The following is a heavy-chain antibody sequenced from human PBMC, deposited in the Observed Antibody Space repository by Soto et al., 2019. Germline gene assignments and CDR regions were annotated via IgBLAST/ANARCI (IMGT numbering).Heavy chain of an antibody. CDR2: INAGNGNT. V-gene: IGHV1-3*01. CDR3: ARGYPSVKGPKYDFWSGPSWFDP. Sequence: QVQLVQSGAEVKKPGASVKVSCKASGYTFTSYAMHWVRQAPGQRLEWMGWINAGNGNTKYSQKFQGRVTITRDTPASTAYMELSSLRSEDTAVYYCARGYPSVKGPKYDFWSGPSWFDPWGQGTLVTVSS. CDR1: GYTFTSYA. J-gene: IGHJ5*02. D-gene: IGHD3-3*01.